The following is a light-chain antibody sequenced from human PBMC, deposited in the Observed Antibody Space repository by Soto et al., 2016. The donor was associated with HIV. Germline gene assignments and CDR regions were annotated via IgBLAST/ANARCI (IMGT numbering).Light chain of an antibody. CDR3: QVWDSSSDHPNWV. CDR2: DDS. V-gene: IGLV3-21*03. CDR1: NIGSKS. Sequence: SYELTQPPSVSVAPGKTATITCGGNNIGSKSVHWYQQKPGQAPVLVVYDDSDRRSGIPERFSGSNSGNMATLTISRVEAGDEADYYCQVWDSSSDHPNWVFGGGTKLTVL. J-gene: IGLJ3*02.